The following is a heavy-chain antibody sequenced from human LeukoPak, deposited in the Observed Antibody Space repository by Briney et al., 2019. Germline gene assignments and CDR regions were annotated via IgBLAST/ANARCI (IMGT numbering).Heavy chain of an antibody. V-gene: IGHV4-61*02. Sequence: PSETLSLTCTVSGGSISSGSYYWSWIRQPAGKGLEWIGRIYTSGSTNYNPSLKSRVTMSVDTSKNQFSLKLSSVTAADTAVYYCARVATDSSGYYLLDYWGQGTLVTVSS. J-gene: IGHJ4*02. D-gene: IGHD3-22*01. CDR3: ARVATDSSGYYLLDY. CDR1: GGSISSGSYY. CDR2: IYTSGST.